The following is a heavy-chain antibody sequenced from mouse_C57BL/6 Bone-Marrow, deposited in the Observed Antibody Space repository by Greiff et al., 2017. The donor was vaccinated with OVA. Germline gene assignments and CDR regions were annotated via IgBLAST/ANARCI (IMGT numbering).Heavy chain of an antibody. CDR2: INPYNGGT. V-gene: IGHV1-19*01. CDR3: AREGDYDEGGSFDY. CDR1: GYTFTDYY. D-gene: IGHD2-4*01. J-gene: IGHJ2*01. Sequence: VQLQQSGPVLVKPGASVKMSCKASGYTFTDYYMNWVKQSHGKSLEWIGVINPYNGGTSYNQKFKGKATLTVDKSSSTAYMELNSLTSEDSAVYYCAREGDYDEGGSFDYWGQGTTLTVSS.